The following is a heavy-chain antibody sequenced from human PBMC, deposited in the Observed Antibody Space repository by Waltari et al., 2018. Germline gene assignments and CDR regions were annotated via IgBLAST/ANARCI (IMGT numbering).Heavy chain of an antibody. CDR2: IIPIFGTA. CDR3: ARDIGSGCRY. CDR1: GYTFTGYY. J-gene: IGHJ4*02. D-gene: IGHD6-19*01. Sequence: QVQLVQSGAEVKKPGASVKVSCKASGYTFTGYYMHWVRQAPGQGLEWMGGIIPIFGTANYAQKFQGRVTITADESTSTAYMELSSLRSEDTAVYYCARDIGSGCRYWGQGTLVTVSS. V-gene: IGHV1-69*01.